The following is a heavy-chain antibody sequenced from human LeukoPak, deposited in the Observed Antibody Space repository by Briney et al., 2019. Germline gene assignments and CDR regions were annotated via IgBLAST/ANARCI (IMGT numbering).Heavy chain of an antibody. CDR3: ARDRSRVVIAAGVLDY. Sequence: ESLRLSCAASGFTFSSYSMNWVRQAPGKGLEWVSYISSSSSTIYYADSVKGRFTISRDNAKNSLYLQMNSLRAEDTAVYYCARDRSRVVIAAGVLDYWGQGTLVTVSS. J-gene: IGHJ4*02. CDR1: GFTFSSYS. V-gene: IGHV3-48*01. CDR2: ISSSSSTI. D-gene: IGHD2-21*01.